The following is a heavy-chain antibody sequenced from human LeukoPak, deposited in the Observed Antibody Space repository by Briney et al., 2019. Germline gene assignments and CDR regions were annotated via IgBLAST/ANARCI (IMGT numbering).Heavy chain of an antibody. CDR1: GGSFSGYY. CDR3: ARRSPSGYYFDY. V-gene: IGHV4-59*08. Sequence: SETLSLTCAVYGGSFSGYYWSWIRQPPGKGLEWIGYISYSGTTNYNPSLKSRVSISVDTSKIQFSLRLSSLTAADTAIYYCARRSPSGYYFDYWGQGTLVTVSS. J-gene: IGHJ4*02. D-gene: IGHD3-22*01. CDR2: ISYSGTT.